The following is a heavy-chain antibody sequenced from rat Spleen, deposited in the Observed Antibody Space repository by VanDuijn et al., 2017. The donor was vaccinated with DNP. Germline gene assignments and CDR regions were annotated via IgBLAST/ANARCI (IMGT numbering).Heavy chain of an antibody. CDR1: GFTFSNYD. CDR3: ARLGDY. D-gene: IGHD5-1*01. CDR2: ISTRCCST. V-gene: IGHV5-25*01. J-gene: IGHJ2*01. Sequence: EVQLVESGGGLVQPGRSLKLSCAASGFTFSNYDMAWVRQAPTKGLEWVASISTRCCSTYYRDSVKGRFTVSRDNAKSTLYLQTYSLRSEDTATYYCARLGDYWGQGVMVTVSS.